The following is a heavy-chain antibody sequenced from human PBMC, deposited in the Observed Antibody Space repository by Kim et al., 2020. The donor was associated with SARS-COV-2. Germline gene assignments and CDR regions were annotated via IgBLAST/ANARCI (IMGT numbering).Heavy chain of an antibody. J-gene: IGHJ4*02. Sequence: TKYSQKFQGRVTITRDTSASTAYMELSSLRSEDTAVYYCARDEQWLVLGYWGQGTLVTVSS. D-gene: IGHD6-19*01. CDR2: T. CDR3: ARDEQWLVLGY. V-gene: IGHV1-3*01.